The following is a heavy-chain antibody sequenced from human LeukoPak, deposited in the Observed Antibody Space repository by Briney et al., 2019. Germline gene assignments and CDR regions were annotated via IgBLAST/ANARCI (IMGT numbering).Heavy chain of an antibody. Sequence: GESLKISCKGSGYSFTSYWISWVRQMPGKGLEWMGRIDPSDSYTNYSPSFQGHVAISADKSISTAYLQWSSLKASDTAMYYCARAEGGWIDYWGQGTLVTVSS. CDR2: IDPSDSYT. V-gene: IGHV5-10-1*01. J-gene: IGHJ4*02. D-gene: IGHD3-16*01. CDR3: ARAEGGWIDY. CDR1: GYSFTSYW.